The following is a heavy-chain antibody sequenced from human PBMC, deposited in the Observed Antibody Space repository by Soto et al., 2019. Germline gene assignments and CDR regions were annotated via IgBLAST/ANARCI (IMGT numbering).Heavy chain of an antibody. CDR2: ISSSSRYI. CDR3: ARGFDILTGLYFQH. V-gene: IGHV3-21*01. CDR1: GFTFSSYS. D-gene: IGHD3-9*01. Sequence: EVQLVESGGGLVKPGGSLRLSCAASGFTFSSYSMNWVRQAPGKGLEWVSSISSSSRYIYYPDSVKGRFTISRDNAKNSLYLQMSSLRAEDTAVYYCARGFDILTGLYFQHWGQGTLVTVSS. J-gene: IGHJ1*01.